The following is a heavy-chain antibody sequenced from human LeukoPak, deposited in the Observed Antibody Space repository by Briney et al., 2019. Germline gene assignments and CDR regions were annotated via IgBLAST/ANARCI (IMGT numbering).Heavy chain of an antibody. CDR2: INHSGST. CDR1: GGSFSGYY. D-gene: IGHD6-13*01. V-gene: IGHV4-34*01. CDR3: ARGFAQQLFS. J-gene: IGHJ4*02. Sequence: SETLSLTCAVYGGSFSGYYWSSSRQPPGKGLEWSGEINHSGSTNYNPSLKSRVTISVDTSKNQFSLKLSSVTAADTAVYYCARGFAQQLFSWGQGTLVTVSS.